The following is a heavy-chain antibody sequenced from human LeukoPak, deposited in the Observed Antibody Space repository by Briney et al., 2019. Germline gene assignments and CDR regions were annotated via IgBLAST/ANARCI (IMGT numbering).Heavy chain of an antibody. CDR3: AKEPKSSGWYNFDY. D-gene: IGHD6-19*01. Sequence: GGSLRLSCAASGFTFSSYGMHWVRQAPGKGLEWVAFIRYDGSNKYYADSVKGRFTISRDNSKNTLYLQMNSLRAEDTAVYYCAKEPKSSGWYNFDYWGQGTLVTVSS. J-gene: IGHJ4*02. V-gene: IGHV3-30*02. CDR1: GFTFSSYG. CDR2: IRYDGSNK.